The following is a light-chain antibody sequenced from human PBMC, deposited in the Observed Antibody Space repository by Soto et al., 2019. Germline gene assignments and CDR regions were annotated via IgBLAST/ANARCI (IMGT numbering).Light chain of an antibody. J-gene: IGKJ4*01. CDR3: QQRINWPT. Sequence: EIVLTQSPATLSLSPGERATLSCRASQSVSSYLAWYQQKPRQAPRLLIYDASNRATGIPDRFSGSGSGTDFTLTISSLEPEDFAVYYCQQRINWPTFGGGTKVEIK. V-gene: IGKV3-11*01. CDR1: QSVSSY. CDR2: DAS.